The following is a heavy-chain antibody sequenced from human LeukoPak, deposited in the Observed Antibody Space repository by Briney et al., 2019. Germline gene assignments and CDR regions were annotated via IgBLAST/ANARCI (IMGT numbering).Heavy chain of an antibody. CDR2: ISGSGGST. CDR3: AGLSYSGSYTADY. Sequence: GGSLRLSCAASGFTFSSYAMSWVRQAPGKGLEWVSGISGSGGSTYYADSVKGRFTISRDNSKNTLYLQMNSLRAEDTAVYYCAGLSYSGSYTADYWGQGTLVTVSS. J-gene: IGHJ4*02. D-gene: IGHD1-26*01. V-gene: IGHV3-23*01. CDR1: GFTFSSYA.